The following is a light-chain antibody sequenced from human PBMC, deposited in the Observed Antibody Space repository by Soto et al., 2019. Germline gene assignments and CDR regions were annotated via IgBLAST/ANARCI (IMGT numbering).Light chain of an antibody. V-gene: IGLV2-23*01. CDR1: SSDVGSYNL. Sequence: QSALTQPASVSGSPGQSITISCTGTSSDVGSYNLVSWYQQHPGKAPKLMIYEGSKRPSGVSNRFSGSKSGNTASLTISVLQAEDEADYSCCSYAGSSTLFGGGTKLTVL. J-gene: IGLJ2*01. CDR2: EGS. CDR3: CSYAGSSTL.